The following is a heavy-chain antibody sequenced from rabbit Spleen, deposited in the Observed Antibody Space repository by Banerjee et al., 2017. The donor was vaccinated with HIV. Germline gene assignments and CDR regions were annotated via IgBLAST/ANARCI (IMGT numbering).Heavy chain of an antibody. CDR3: ARDGAGGSYFAL. J-gene: IGHJ4*01. V-gene: IGHV1S45*01. Sequence: QEQLEESGGGLVKPEGSLTLTCIASGVSFSISSYMCWVRQAPGKGLEWIGCIYTGNVKTYYASWAKGRFTISKTSSTTVTLQMTSLTAADTATYFCARDGAGGSYFALWGPGTLVTVS. CDR2: IYTGNVKT. D-gene: IGHD8-1*01. CDR1: GVSFSISSY.